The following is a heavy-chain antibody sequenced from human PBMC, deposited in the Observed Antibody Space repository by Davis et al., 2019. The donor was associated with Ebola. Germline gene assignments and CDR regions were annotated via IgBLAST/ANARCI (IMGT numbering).Heavy chain of an antibody. D-gene: IGHD2-2*01. V-gene: IGHV1-2*02. CDR2: INPNNGDT. J-gene: IGHJ5*02. CDR1: GYTFTDSY. Sequence: ASVKVSCKASGYTFTDSYIHWVRQAPGQGLEYMGWINPNNGDTYYAPKFQGRVTLTRDTSISTAFMELSGPTSDDTADYYCARDLTGITCCSWGQGTLVTVSS. CDR3: ARDLTGITCCS.